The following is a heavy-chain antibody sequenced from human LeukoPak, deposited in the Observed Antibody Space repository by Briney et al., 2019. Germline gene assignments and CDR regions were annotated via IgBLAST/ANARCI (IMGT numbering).Heavy chain of an antibody. V-gene: IGHV3-64D*06. CDR3: ARLNDYGDY. J-gene: IGHJ4*02. Sequence: STYYADSVKGRFTISRDNSKNTLYLQMSSLRAEDTAVYYCARLNDYGDYWGQGTLVTVSS. CDR2: ST. D-gene: IGHD2-8*01.